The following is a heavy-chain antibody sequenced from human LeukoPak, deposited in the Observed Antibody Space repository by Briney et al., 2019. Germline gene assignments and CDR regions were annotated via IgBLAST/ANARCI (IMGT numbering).Heavy chain of an antibody. CDR3: ARVAYYYGY. V-gene: IGHV3-7*01. D-gene: IGHD2-15*01. CDR2: IKQDGSEK. CDR1: GFTFSSYW. Sequence: GGSLRLSCAASGFTFSSYWMSWVRQAPGKGLEWVANIKQDGSEKYYVYSGKGRFTISRDNAKNSLYLKMNSLRAEDTALYYCARVAYYYGYWGQGTLVTVSS. J-gene: IGHJ4*02.